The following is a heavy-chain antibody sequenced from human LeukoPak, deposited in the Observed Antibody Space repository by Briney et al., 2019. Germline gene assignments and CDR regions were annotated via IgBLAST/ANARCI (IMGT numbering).Heavy chain of an antibody. V-gene: IGHV5-51*01. CDR2: IYPGDSDT. CDR3: ARSPGRSGYYLGTFDI. CDR1: GYSFTTYW. J-gene: IGHJ3*02. Sequence: GESLKISCKGSGYSFTTYWIGWVRQMSGKGLEWMGIIYPGDSDTRYSPSFQGQVTISVDKSISTAYLQWSSLKASDTAMYYCARSPGRSGYYLGTFDIWGQGTTVTVSS. D-gene: IGHD3-3*01.